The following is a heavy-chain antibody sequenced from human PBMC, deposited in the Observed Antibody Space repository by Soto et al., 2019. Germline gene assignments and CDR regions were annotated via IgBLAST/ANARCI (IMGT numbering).Heavy chain of an antibody. D-gene: IGHD3-22*01. CDR3: ARGGGYNYDNSGDYAY. J-gene: IGHJ4*02. CDR2: ISSSGTTI. Sequence: LRLSCAASGFTFSDYSMSWIRQAPGKGLEWVSYISSSGTTIYYADSVKGRFTISRDNAKNSLYLQMDSLRAEDTAVYYCARGGGYNYDNSGDYAYWGQGTLVTSPQ. CDR1: GFTFSDYS. V-gene: IGHV3-11*01.